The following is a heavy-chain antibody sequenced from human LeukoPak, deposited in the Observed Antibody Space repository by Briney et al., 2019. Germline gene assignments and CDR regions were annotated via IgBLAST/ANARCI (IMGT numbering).Heavy chain of an antibody. Sequence: SETLSLTCTVSGGSISSYYWSWIRQPAGKGLEWIGRIYTSGSINYNPSLKSRVTISVDTSKNQFSLKLSSVTAADTAVYYCAGDSSGWQGFDYWGRGTLVTVSS. CDR2: IYTSGSI. D-gene: IGHD6-19*01. J-gene: IGHJ4*02. CDR3: AGDSSGWQGFDY. V-gene: IGHV4-4*07. CDR1: GGSISSYY.